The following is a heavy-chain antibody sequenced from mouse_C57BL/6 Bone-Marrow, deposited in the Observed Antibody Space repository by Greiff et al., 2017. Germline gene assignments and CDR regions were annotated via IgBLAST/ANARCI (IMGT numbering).Heavy chain of an antibody. Sequence: QVQLRQSGPGLVQPSQSLSITCTVSGFSLTSYGVHWVRQSPGKGLEWLGVIWRGGSTDYNAAFISRLSITKDNSKSQVFFKMNSLQADDTAIYYCAPIYYYGNSYAMDYWGQGTSVTVSS. D-gene: IGHD1-1*01. CDR3: APIYYYGNSYAMDY. J-gene: IGHJ4*01. CDR1: GFSLTSYG. CDR2: IWRGGST. V-gene: IGHV2-5*01.